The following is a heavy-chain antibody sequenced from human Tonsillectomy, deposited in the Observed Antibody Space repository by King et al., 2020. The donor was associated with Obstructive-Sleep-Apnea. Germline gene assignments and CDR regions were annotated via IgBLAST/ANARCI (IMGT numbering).Heavy chain of an antibody. D-gene: IGHD6-6*01. CDR3: ANPTRAYSSSPSAFDY. CDR1: GFTFSSYA. Sequence: VQLVESGGGLVQPGGSLRLSCAASGFTFSSYAMSWVRQAPGKGLEWVSAISGSGGSTYYADFVKGRFTISRDNSKNTRYLQMNRLRAWDTAVYYCANPTRAYSSSPSAFDYWGQGTLVTVSS. V-gene: IGHV3-23*04. CDR2: ISGSGGST. J-gene: IGHJ4*02.